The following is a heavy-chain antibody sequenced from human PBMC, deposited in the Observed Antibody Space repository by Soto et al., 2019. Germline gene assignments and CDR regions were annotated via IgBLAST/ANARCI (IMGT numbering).Heavy chain of an antibody. CDR3: ARDRLRALYY. V-gene: IGHV4-61*01. J-gene: IGHJ4*02. CDR2: IYYSGST. CDR1: GGSISSSSYY. Sequence: SETLSLTCTVSGGSISSSSYYWGWIRQPPGKGLEWIGYIYYSGSTNYNPSLKSRVTISVDTSKNQFSLKLSSVTAADTAVYYCARDRLRALYYWGQGTLVTVSS.